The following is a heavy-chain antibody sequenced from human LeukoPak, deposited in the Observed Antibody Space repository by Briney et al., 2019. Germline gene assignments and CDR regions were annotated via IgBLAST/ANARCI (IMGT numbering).Heavy chain of an antibody. V-gene: IGHV4-34*01. CDR1: GGSFSGYY. Sequence: SETLSLTCAVYGGSFSGYYWSWIRQPPGKGLEWIGEINHSGSTNYNPSLKSRVTLSVDTSKNQFSLKLSSVTAADTAVYYCARYFGAYWGQGTLVTVSS. CDR3: ARYFGAY. D-gene: IGHD2-21*01. J-gene: IGHJ4*02. CDR2: INHSGST.